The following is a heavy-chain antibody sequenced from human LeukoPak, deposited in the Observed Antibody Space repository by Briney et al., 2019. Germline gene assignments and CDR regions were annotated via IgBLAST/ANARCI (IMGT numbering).Heavy chain of an antibody. CDR3: AKDGGYGSGSYYPDY. Sequence: TGGSLRLSCAASGFTFSSIAMSWVRQAPDKGLEWVSTISGSGGGTYYADSVKGRFTMSRDNSKNTLYLQMNSLRAEDTAVYYCAKDGGYGSGSYYPDYWGQGTLVTVSS. V-gene: IGHV3-23*01. D-gene: IGHD3-10*01. J-gene: IGHJ4*02. CDR2: ISGSGGGT. CDR1: GFTFSSIA.